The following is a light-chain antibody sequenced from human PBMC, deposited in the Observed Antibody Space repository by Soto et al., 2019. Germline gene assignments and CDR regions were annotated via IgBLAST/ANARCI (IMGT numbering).Light chain of an antibody. CDR3: QQYINRWT. J-gene: IGKJ1*01. CDR2: KAY. CDR1: QSISTW. V-gene: IGKV1-5*03. Sequence: EIQMTQSPSTLSASVGERVTITCRASQSISTWLAWYQQKPWKAPKLLIYKAYSLESGVPSRFSGSGSGTGFTLTFSSLQPDDFATYYCQQYINRWTFGQGTKVDIK.